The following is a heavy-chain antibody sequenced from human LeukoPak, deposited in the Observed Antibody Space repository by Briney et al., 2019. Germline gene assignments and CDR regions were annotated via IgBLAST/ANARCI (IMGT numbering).Heavy chain of an antibody. J-gene: IGHJ4*02. CDR3: ASLGLAYYASSGYFRVDSEGLYYVDY. Sequence: SETLSLTCTVSGGSISSSSYYWGWIRQPPGKGLEWIGSIYYSGSTYYNPSLKSRVTISVDTSKNQFSLKLSSVTAADTAVYYCASLGLAYYASSGYFRVDSEGLYYVDYWGQGTLVTVSS. CDR2: IYYSGST. CDR1: GGSISSSSYY. D-gene: IGHD3-22*01. V-gene: IGHV4-39*01.